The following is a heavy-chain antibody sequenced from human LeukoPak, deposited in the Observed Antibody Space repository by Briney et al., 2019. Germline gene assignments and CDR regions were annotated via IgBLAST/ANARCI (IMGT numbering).Heavy chain of an antibody. CDR2: ISSSSSTI. D-gene: IGHD3-22*01. CDR3: ARDHLAYYYGSSGYSAEYFQH. CDR1: GFTFSSYS. Sequence: PGGSLRLSCAASGFTFSSYSMNWVRQAPGKGLEWVSYISSSSSTIYYADSVKGRFTISRDNAKNSLYLQMNSLRAEDTAVYYCARDHLAYYYGSSGYSAEYFQHWGQGTLVTVSS. J-gene: IGHJ1*01. V-gene: IGHV3-48*01.